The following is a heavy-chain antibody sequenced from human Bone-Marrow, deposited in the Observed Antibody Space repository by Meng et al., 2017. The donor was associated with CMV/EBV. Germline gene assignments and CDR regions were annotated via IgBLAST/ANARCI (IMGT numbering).Heavy chain of an antibody. CDR1: GFTFSSYA. V-gene: IGHV3-30-3*01. Sequence: GGSLRLSCAASGFTFSSYAMHWVRQAPGKGLEWVAVISYDGSNKYYADSVKGRFTISRDNSKNTLYLQMNSLRAEDTAVYYCARDRCSSTSCYLGWFYPWGQGTLVTVAS. CDR3: ARDRCSSTSCYLGWFYP. CDR2: ISYDGSNK. D-gene: IGHD2-2*01. J-gene: IGHJ5*02.